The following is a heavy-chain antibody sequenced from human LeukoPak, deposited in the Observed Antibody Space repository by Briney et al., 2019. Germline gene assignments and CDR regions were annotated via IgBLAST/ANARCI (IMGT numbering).Heavy chain of an antibody. D-gene: IGHD4-17*01. CDR1: GYTFTGYY. CDR3: ARVGDYLLFFFDY. Sequence: GASVKVSCKASGYTFTGYYMHWVRQAPGQGLEWMGWISAYNGNTNYAQKLQGRVTMTTDTSTSTAYMELRSLRSDDTAVYYCARVGDYLLFFFDYWGQGTLVTVSS. CDR2: ISAYNGNT. V-gene: IGHV1-18*04. J-gene: IGHJ4*02.